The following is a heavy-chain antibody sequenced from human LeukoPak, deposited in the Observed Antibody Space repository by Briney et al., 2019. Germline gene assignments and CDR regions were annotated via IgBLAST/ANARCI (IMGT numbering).Heavy chain of an antibody. Sequence: GGSLRLSCVASGFVFNTYWIYWVRQAPGKGLEWVATINQDGTETRYVDSVKGRFTISRDNAKSSVFLQMNSLRVEDTAVFYCPHAYLWGQGTMVTGSS. CDR2: INQDGTET. V-gene: IGHV3-7*01. CDR3: PHAYL. D-gene: IGHD2-21*01. J-gene: IGHJ3*01. CDR1: GFVFNTYW.